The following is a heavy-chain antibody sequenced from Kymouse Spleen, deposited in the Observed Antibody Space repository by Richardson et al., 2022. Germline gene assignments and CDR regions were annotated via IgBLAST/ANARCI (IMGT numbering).Heavy chain of an antibody. CDR2: IKQDGSEK. CDR3: ARRDCSSTSCYGNYYYGMDV. Sequence: EVQLVESGGGLVQPGGSLRLSCAASGFTFSSYWMSWVRQAPGKGLEWVANIKQDGSEKYYVDSVKGRFTISRDNAKNSLYLQMNSLRAEDTAVYYCARRDCSSTSCYGNYYYGMDVWGQGTTVTVSS. CDR1: GFTFSSYW. J-gene: IGHJ6*02. V-gene: IGHV3-7*01. D-gene: IGHD2-2*02.